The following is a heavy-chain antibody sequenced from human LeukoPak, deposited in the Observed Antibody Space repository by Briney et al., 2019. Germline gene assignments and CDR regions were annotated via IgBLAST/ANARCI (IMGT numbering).Heavy chain of an antibody. J-gene: IGHJ4*02. CDR1: GYTFTSYG. CDR2: INVYSGNT. D-gene: IGHD3-22*01. V-gene: IGHV1-18*01. CDR3: ARGVSNRDSSGYYYPDY. Sequence: ASVKVSCKASGYTFTSYGLTWVRQAPGQGVEWMGWINVYSGNTNYAQKLQGRVTITTDTSKRTAYLELRSLRSDDTAVYYFARGVSNRDSSGYYYPDYWGQGTLVTVSS.